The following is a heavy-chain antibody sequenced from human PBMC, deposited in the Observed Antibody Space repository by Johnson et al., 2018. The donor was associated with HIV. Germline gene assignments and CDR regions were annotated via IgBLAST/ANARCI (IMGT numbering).Heavy chain of an antibody. CDR3: AKCIWGSSLIDAFDI. CDR1: GFTFSSYG. Sequence: VQLVESGGGVVQPGRSLRLSCAASGFTFSSYGMHWVRQAPGKGLEWVAGMWYDGTKKNYADSVKGRFPISRDNSKNTLHLQMNSLRAEDTAVYYCAKCIWGSSLIDAFDIWGQGTMVTVSS. CDR2: MWYDGTKK. J-gene: IGHJ3*02. V-gene: IGHV3-33*06. D-gene: IGHD6-13*01.